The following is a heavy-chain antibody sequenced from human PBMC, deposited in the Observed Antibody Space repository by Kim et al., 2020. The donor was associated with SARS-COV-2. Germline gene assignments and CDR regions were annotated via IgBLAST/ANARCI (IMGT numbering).Heavy chain of an antibody. CDR3: ARRRLTLSVYSSGPHAFDI. Sequence: GESLKISCKGSGYSFTSYWIGWVRQMPGKGLEWMGIIYPGDSYTRYSPSFQGQVTISADKSISTAYLQWSSLKASDTAMYYCARRRLTLSVYSSGPHAFDIWGQGTMVTVSS. D-gene: IGHD6-19*01. J-gene: IGHJ3*02. CDR1: GYSFTSYW. CDR2: IYPGDSYT. V-gene: IGHV5-51*01.